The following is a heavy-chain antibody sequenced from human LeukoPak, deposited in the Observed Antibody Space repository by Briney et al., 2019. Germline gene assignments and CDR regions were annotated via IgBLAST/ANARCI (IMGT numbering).Heavy chain of an antibody. Sequence: GGSLRLSCAASGFTFSSYEMNWVRQAPGKGLEWVSYISSSGSTIYYADSVKGRFTISRDNAKNSLYLQMNSLRAEDTAVYYCASGPVVDNSHISDAFDIWGQGTMVTVSS. CDR1: GFTFSSYE. D-gene: IGHD4-23*01. V-gene: IGHV3-48*03. CDR2: ISSSGSTI. J-gene: IGHJ3*02. CDR3: ASGPVVDNSHISDAFDI.